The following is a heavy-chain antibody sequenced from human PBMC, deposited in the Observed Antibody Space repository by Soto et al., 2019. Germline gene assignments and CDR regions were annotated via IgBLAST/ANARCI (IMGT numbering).Heavy chain of an antibody. J-gene: IGHJ4*02. Sequence: PGGSLILSCSASGFTFSSYSMNWVRQAPGKGLEWVSSISSSSSYIYYADSVKGRLTISRDNAKNSLYLQMNSLRAEDTAVYYCARDPEAFEYWGQGQLVTV. CDR3: ARDPEAFEY. CDR1: GFTFSSYS. CDR2: ISSSSSYI. V-gene: IGHV3-21*01.